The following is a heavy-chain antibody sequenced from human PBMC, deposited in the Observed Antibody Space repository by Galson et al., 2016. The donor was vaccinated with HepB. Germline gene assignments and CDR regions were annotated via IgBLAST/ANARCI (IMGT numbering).Heavy chain of an antibody. CDR1: GFTFGSVW. D-gene: IGHD4-23*01. V-gene: IGHV3-7*03. J-gene: IGHJ4*02. CDR2: IKPDGSER. CDR3: AKDGRATTVVTRNYFDF. Sequence: CLRLSCATSGFTFGSVWMSWVRQAPGKGLEWVANIKPDGSERYYVDSLKGRLTISRDNNKNSLYLQMSSLTTEDTALYFCAKDGRATTVVTRNYFDFWGQGTLVIVSS.